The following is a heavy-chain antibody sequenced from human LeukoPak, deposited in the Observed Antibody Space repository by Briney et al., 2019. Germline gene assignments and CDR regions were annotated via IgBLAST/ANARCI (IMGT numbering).Heavy chain of an antibody. CDR1: GRSISSGDYY. J-gene: IGHJ4*02. CDR2: IYYSGST. D-gene: IGHD6-13*01. CDR3: ARVRSHPRSEGWYSSSRTFDY. Sequence: PSETLSLTCTVSGRSISSGDYYWSWIRQPPGKGLEWIGYIYYSGSTYYNPSLKSRVTISVDTSKNQFSLKLSSVTAADTAVYYCARVRSHPRSEGWYSSSRTFDYWGQGTLVTVSS. V-gene: IGHV4-30-4*08.